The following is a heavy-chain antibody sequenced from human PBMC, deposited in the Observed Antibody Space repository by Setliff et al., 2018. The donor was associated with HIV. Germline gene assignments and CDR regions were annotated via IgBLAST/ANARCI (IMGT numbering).Heavy chain of an antibody. V-gene: IGHV3-23*01. CDR2: ITGSEGST. CDR1: GFTLSDYA. J-gene: IGHJ4*02. CDR3: AKDYGGMTSGWYLSSVFDF. Sequence: PGGSLRLSCTASGFTLSDYAMSWVRQAPGKGLEWVSAITGSEGSTYHADYVKGRFTISRDNSKNTLYLQMNSLRAEDTAVYYCAKDYGGMTSGWYLSSVFDFWGQGTLVTVSS. D-gene: IGHD6-19*01.